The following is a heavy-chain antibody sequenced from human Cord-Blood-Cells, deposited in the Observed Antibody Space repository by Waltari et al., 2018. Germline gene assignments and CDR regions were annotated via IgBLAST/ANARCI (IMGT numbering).Heavy chain of an antibody. Sequence: QVQLQESGPGLVKPSETLSLTCTVSGGSVSSGSYYWSWIRQPPGKGLEWIGYIYYRGSTNDNPSLRSRVTISVDTSKNQFSLKLSSVTAADTAVYYCARSILGALDLWGRGTLVTVSS. D-gene: IGHD7-27*01. V-gene: IGHV4-61*01. J-gene: IGHJ2*01. CDR2: IYYRGST. CDR3: ARSILGALDL. CDR1: GGSVSSGSYY.